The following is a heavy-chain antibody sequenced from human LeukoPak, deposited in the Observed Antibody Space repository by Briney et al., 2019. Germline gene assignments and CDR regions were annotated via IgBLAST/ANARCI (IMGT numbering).Heavy chain of an antibody. D-gene: IGHD4-23*01. V-gene: IGHV4-59*01. J-gene: IGHJ4*02. CDR1: GGSFSGYY. CDR3: ARATTVVTVFDY. Sequence: SETLSLTCAVYGGSFSGYYWSWVRQPPGKGLEWIGYIYYSGSTNYNPSLKSRVTISVDTSKNQFSLKLSSVTAADTAVYYCARATTVVTVFDYWGQGTLVTVSS. CDR2: IYYSGST.